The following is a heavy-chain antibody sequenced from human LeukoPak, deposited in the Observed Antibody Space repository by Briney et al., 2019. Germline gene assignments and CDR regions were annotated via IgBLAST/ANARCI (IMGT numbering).Heavy chain of an antibody. V-gene: IGHV4-38-2*01. CDR1: GYSLSSGDY. D-gene: IGHD3-10*01. J-gene: IGHJ4*02. CDR2: IFHSGST. Sequence: SETLSLTCAVSGYSLSSGDYWGWIRPSPGKGLEWIGNIFHSGSTYHNPSLKSRVTISVDTSKNEFSLKLSSVTAADTAVYYCARGIYYLIEYWGQGALVTVSS. CDR3: ARGIYYLIEY.